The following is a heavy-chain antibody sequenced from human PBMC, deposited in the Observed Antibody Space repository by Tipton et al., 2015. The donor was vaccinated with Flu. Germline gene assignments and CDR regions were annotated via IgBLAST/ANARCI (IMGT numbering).Heavy chain of an antibody. CDR3: ARGGVVRGVIRTPFAY. D-gene: IGHD3-10*01. J-gene: IGHJ4*02. Sequence: TLSLTCAVYGGSFSGYYWSWIRQPPGKGLEWIGEINHSGSTNYNPSLKSRVTISVDTSKNQFSLKLSSVTAADTAVYYCARGGVVRGVIRTPFAYWGQGPLVTVSS. V-gene: IGHV4-34*01. CDR2: INHSGST. CDR1: GGSFSGYY.